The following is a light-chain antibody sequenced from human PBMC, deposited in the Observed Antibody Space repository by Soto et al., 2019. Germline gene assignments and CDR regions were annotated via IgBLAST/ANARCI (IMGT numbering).Light chain of an antibody. CDR1: QSISNW. CDR3: QQYDTYWT. J-gene: IGKJ1*01. CDR2: KAS. V-gene: IGKV1-5*03. Sequence: DIQMTQSPSTLSESVGDRGTITFRASQSISNWLAWYQQKPGKAPNLLIYKASSLKSGVPSRFSGSGSGTEFTLTISSLQPDDFATYYCQQYDTYWTFGQGTKVDIK.